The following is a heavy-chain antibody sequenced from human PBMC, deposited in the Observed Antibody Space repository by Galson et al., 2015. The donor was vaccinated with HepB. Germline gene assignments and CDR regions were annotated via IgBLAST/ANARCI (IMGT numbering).Heavy chain of an antibody. CDR3: AREGWLRAGYFHD. CDR2: ISNSGNTI. V-gene: IGHV3-11*01. J-gene: IGHJ4*02. D-gene: IGHD5-12*01. CDR1: GFIFSDYY. Sequence: SLRLSCAASGFIFSDYYMSWIRQAPGKGLEWISYISNSGNTIYYADSVKGRFTISRDNARNSLYLQMKSLRADDTAVYYCAREGWLRAGYFHDWGQGTRVTVSS.